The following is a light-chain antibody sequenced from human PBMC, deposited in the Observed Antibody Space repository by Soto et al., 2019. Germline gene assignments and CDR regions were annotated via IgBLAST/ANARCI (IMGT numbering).Light chain of an antibody. J-gene: IGKJ1*01. CDR2: ETS. CDR3: QQYTNYPQA. V-gene: IGKV1-5*03. CDR1: QSISIW. Sequence: DIQMTQSPTTLSASVGDRVTITCRASQSISIWLAWYQQKPGKAPKILIYETSSLESGVPSRFSGSGSGTELTLTITSLQPDDFATYYCQQYTNYPQAFGQGPKVEIK.